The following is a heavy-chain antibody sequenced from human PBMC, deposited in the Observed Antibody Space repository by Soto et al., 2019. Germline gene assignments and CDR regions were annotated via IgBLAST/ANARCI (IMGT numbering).Heavy chain of an antibody. J-gene: IGHJ4*02. D-gene: IGHD3-9*01. V-gene: IGHV1-2*04. CDR3: ARDVDNYFDY. CDR2: INPNSGST. Sequence: ASVKVSCKASGYSFTNYGISWVRQAPGQGLEWMGWINPNSGSTKYAQKFQGWVTMTRDTSISTTYMELRRLRSDDTAVYYCARDVDNYFDYWGQGTLVTVSS. CDR1: GYSFTNYG.